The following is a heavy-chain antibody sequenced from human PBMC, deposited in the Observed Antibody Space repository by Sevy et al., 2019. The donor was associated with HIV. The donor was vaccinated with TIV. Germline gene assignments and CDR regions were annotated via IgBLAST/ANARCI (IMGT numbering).Heavy chain of an antibody. J-gene: IGHJ3*02. CDR1: GGSISSYY. V-gene: IGHV4-59*01. CDR2: IYYSGST. CDR3: ARDGASCGDYAPHAFDI. D-gene: IGHD4-17*01. Sequence: SETLSLTCTVSGGSISSYYWSWIRQPPGKGLEWIGYIYYSGSTNYNPSLKSRVTISVDTSKNQCSLKLSSVTAADTAVYYCARDGASCGDYAPHAFDIWGQGTMVTVS.